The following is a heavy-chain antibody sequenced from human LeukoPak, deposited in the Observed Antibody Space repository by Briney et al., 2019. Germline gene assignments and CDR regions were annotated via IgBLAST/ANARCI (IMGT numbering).Heavy chain of an antibody. D-gene: IGHD2-15*01. Sequence: SETLSLTCTVSGGSISSSDYPWGCIRQSPGKGLEWIGTISDSGSTYYNPSLKSRVIISVDTSKNQFSLKLSSVTAADTATYYCVRHCCSAPSKRTFDIWGQGTLVTVSS. CDR2: ISDSGST. J-gene: IGHJ3*02. V-gene: IGHV4-39*01. CDR1: GGSISSSDYP. CDR3: VRHCCSAPSKRTFDI.